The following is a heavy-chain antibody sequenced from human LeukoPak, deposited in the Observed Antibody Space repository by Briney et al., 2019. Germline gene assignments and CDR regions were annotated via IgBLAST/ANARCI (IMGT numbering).Heavy chain of an antibody. CDR3: ASIRGTFGY. D-gene: IGHD1-26*01. V-gene: IGHV3-72*01. CDR2: TRNKANSYIT. J-gene: IGHJ4*02. Sequence: GGSLRLSCAASGFTFSDHFLDWVRQAPGKGREWVGRTRNKANSYITEYAASVKGRFTISRDDSKNSLYLQMSSLKTDDTAMYYCASIRGTFGYWGQGTLVTVSS. CDR1: GFTFSDHF.